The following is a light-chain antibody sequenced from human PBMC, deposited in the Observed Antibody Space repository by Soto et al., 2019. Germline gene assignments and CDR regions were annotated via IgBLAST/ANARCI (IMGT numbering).Light chain of an antibody. CDR1: QSVSSSY. V-gene: IGKV3-20*01. CDR3: QQYGSSPPWT. CDR2: GAS. J-gene: IGKJ1*01. Sequence: EIVLTQSPGTLSLSPGERATLSCRASQSVSSSYLAWYQQTPGQAPRLLIYGASSRTTSSPDTFSGSGSGTDSTLTISTLEPEAFAVYYCQQYGSSPPWTFGQGTKVEIK.